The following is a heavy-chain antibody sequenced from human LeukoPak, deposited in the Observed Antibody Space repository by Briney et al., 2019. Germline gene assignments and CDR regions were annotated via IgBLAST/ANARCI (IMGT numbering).Heavy chain of an antibody. D-gene: IGHD6-19*01. J-gene: IGHJ1*01. Sequence: ASVKVSCKASGGTFSSYTISWVRQAPGQGFEWMGWIHPNSGDTNYAQKFQGRVTMTRDTSISTAYMELSSLRSDDTAVYYCARLAAVPGWGQGTLVTVSS. CDR1: GGTFSSYT. CDR2: IHPNSGDT. V-gene: IGHV1-2*02. CDR3: ARLAAVPG.